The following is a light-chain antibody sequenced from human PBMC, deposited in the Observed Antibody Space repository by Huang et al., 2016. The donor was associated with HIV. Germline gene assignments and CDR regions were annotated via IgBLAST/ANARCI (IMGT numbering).Light chain of an antibody. V-gene: IGKV3-15*01. CDR1: ESVSSS. CDR2: DAS. CDR3: QQYNDWPPIT. J-gene: IGKJ5*01. Sequence: EIVMTQSPDTLSVFPGERVTLSCRASESVSSSLAWHQQKSGQAPRLLIYDASTRATGIPARFSGSGSGTEFTLTINSLLSEDFAVYYCQQYNDWPPITFGQGTRLDMK.